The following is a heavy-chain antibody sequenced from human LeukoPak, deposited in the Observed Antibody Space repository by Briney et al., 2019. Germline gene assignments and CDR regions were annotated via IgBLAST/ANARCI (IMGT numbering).Heavy chain of an antibody. CDR3: TRPVRINSYGLGY. CDR2: IRSKANSYAT. V-gene: IGHV3-73*01. J-gene: IGHJ4*02. Sequence: GGSLRLSCAASGFTFSGSAMHWVRQASGKGLEWVGRIRSKANSYATAYAASVKGRFTISRDDSKNTAYLQMNSLKTEDTAVYYCTRPVRINSYGLGYWGQGTLVTVSS. CDR1: GFTFSGSA. D-gene: IGHD5-18*01.